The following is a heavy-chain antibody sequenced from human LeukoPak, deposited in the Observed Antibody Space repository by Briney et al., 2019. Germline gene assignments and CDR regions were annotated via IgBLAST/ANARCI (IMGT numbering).Heavy chain of an antibody. CDR2: IRYDGSNK. J-gene: IGHJ4*02. CDR1: GFTFSSYG. Sequence: GGSLRFSCAASGFTFSSYGRHWVRQAPGKGLEGGAFIRYDGSNKYYADSVRGRFTTSRDNSKNTLYLQRTSLRAEDTAVYSCATTTVRYFDYYYFDYWGQGTLVTVSS. V-gene: IGHV3-30*02. CDR3: ATTTVRYFDYYYFDY. D-gene: IGHD3-9*01.